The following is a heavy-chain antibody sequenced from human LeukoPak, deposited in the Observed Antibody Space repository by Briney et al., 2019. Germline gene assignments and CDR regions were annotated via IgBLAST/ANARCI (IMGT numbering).Heavy chain of an antibody. CDR2: IYYSGST. CDR1: GGSISSYY. J-gene: IGHJ6*03. Sequence: PSETLSLTCTVSGGSISSYYWRWLRQPPGKRLEGSGYIYYSGSTNYTPSLKSRVTISVDTSKNQFSLKLSSVTAADTAVYYCARTPYGGNNYYYYYMDVWGKGATVTVSS. V-gene: IGHV4-59*01. D-gene: IGHD4-23*01. CDR3: ARTPYGGNNYYYYYMDV.